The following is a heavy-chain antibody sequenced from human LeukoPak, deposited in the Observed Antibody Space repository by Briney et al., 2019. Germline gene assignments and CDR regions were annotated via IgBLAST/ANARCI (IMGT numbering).Heavy chain of an antibody. V-gene: IGHV4-59*06. Sequence: SETLSLTCTVSGGSISSYYWSWIRQHPGKGLEWIGYIYYSGSTYYNPSLKSRVTISVDTSKNQFSLKLSSVTAADTAVYYCARGSDSGNMDVWGKGTTVTVSS. CDR3: ARGSDSGNMDV. CDR1: GGSISSYY. D-gene: IGHD2-21*01. CDR2: IYYSGST. J-gene: IGHJ6*03.